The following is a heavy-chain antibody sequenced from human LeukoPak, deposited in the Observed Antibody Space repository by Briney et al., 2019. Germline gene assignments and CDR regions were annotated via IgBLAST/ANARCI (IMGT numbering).Heavy chain of an antibody. CDR1: GYTFTIYG. CDR3: ARGYCSGGSCYYFDL. V-gene: IGHV1-18*01. D-gene: IGHD2-15*01. Sequence: GASVKVSSKASGYTFTIYGISWVRQAPGQGLEWMGWISAYNGNTNYVQKLQSRVTMSTDTSTSKAYMELRSLRSDDTAGYYCARGYCSGGSCYYFDLWGRGTLVTVSS. CDR2: ISAYNGNT. J-gene: IGHJ2*01.